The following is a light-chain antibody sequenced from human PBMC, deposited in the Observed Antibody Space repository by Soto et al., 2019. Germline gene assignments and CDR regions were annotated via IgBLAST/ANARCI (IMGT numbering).Light chain of an antibody. J-gene: IGKJ5*01. CDR3: QQYGGSPIT. CDR2: GAS. CDR1: ESVSGSY. Sequence: EIVLTQSPGTLSVSPGERASLSCRASESVSGSYIAWYQQRPGQSPRLLISGASMRASGVPVRFIGSGSGTDFTLTITRLEPEDFAVYYCQQYGGSPITFGLGTRLEIK. V-gene: IGKV3-20*01.